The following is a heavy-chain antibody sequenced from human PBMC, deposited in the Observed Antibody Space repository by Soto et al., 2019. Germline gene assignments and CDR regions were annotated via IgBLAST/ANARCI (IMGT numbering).Heavy chain of an antibody. J-gene: IGHJ4*02. CDR2: ISAYNGNT. V-gene: IGHV1-18*04. Sequence: ASVKVSCKASGYTFTGYYMHWVRQAPGRGLEWMGWISAYNGNTNYAQKLQGRVTMTTDTSTSTAYMELRSLRSDDTAVYYCARELPPSDYWGQGTLVTVSS. CDR1: GYTFTGYY. D-gene: IGHD3-10*01. CDR3: ARELPPSDY.